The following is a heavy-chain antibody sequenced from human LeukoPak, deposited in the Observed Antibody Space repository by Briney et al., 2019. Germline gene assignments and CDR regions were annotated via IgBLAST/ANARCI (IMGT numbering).Heavy chain of an antibody. J-gene: IGHJ4*02. CDR2: ICADGGST. Sequence: PGGSLTLSCVASGLNFDDSAMHWVRQAPGQGLEWVSLICADGGSTFSADSVKGRFSISSEHSKNSQYLQVDILRREDHAMYYCSRDSGKFDYWGQGTLVAVSS. CDR1: GLNFDDSA. CDR3: SRDSGKFDY. V-gene: IGHV3-43*02. D-gene: IGHD3/OR15-3a*01.